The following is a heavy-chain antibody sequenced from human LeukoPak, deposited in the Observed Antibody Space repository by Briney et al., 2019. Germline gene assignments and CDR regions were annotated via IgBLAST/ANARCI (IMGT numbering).Heavy chain of an antibody. CDR2: ISYDGSNK. J-gene: IGHJ4*02. CDR3: AKGLKVRGVIAFDY. Sequence: PGGSLRLSCAASGFTFSSYAMHWVRQAPGKGLEWVAVISYDGSNKYYADSVKGRFTISRDNSKNTLYLQMNSLRTEDTAVYYCAKGLKVRGVIAFDYWGQGTLVTVSS. V-gene: IGHV3-30*04. D-gene: IGHD3-10*01. CDR1: GFTFSSYA.